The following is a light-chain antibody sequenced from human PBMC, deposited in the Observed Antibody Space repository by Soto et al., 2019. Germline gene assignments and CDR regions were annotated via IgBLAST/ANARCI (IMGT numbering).Light chain of an antibody. Sequence: AIRLTQSPSSLSASTGDRVTITCRASQGISSYLAWYQQKPGKAPKLLIYAASTLQSGVPSRFSGSGSGTDFTLTISCLQSEHFATYYCQQYYSYPYTFCQGTKVDIK. V-gene: IGKV1-8*01. J-gene: IGKJ2*01. CDR2: AAS. CDR3: QQYYSYPYT. CDR1: QGISSY.